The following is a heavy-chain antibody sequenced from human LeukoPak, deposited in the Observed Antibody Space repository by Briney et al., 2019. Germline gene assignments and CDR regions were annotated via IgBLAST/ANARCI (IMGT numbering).Heavy chain of an antibody. CDR1: GYTFTAYY. D-gene: IGHD6-13*01. Sequence: SVKVSCKASGYTFTAYYMHWMRQAPGQGLEWMGGIIPIFGTANYAQKFQGRVTITTDESTSTAYMELSSLRSEDTAVYYCAIAAAGRGSWFDPWGQGTLVTVSS. CDR2: IIPIFGTA. J-gene: IGHJ5*02. CDR3: AIAAAGRGSWFDP. V-gene: IGHV1-69*05.